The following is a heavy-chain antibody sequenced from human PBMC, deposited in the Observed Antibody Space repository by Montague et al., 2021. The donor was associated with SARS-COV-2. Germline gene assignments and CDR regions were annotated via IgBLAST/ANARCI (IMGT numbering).Heavy chain of an antibody. J-gene: IGHJ6*03. CDR1: GFSLSTSGMC. V-gene: IGHV2-70*11. Sequence: PALVKPTQTLTLICTFSGFSLSTSGMCVSWIRQPPGKALEWLARIDWDDDKYYSTSLKTRLTISKDTSKNQVVLTMTNMDPVDTATYYCARVSSSWSQDYYYYMDVWGKGTTVTVSS. CDR2: IDWDDDK. CDR3: ARVSSSWSQDYYYYMDV. D-gene: IGHD6-13*01.